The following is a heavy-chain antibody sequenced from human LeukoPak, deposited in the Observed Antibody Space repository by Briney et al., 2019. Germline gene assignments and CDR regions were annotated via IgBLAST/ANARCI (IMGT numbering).Heavy chain of an antibody. CDR3: ARDLVTVTKGFDI. D-gene: IGHD4-17*01. V-gene: IGHV4-59*11. J-gene: IGHJ3*02. CDR1: DDSLSSHY. Sequence: PSETLSLTCAVSDDSLSSHYWTGIRQPPGKGLEWIGYISYIGSTNYNPSLKSRVTISIDTSRHKFSLRLSSVTTADTAVYYCARDLVTVTKGFDIWGQGTMVSVSS. CDR2: ISYIGST.